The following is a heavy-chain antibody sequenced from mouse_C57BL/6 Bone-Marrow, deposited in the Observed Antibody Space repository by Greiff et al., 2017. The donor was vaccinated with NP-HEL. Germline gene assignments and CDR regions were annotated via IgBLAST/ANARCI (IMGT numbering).Heavy chain of an antibody. J-gene: IGHJ2*01. CDR3: ARSNYYSHYEDY. V-gene: IGHV1-26*01. D-gene: IGHD2-5*01. Sequence: VQLQQSGPELVKPGASVKISCKASGYTFTDYYMNWVKQSHGKSLEWIGDINPNNGGTSYNQKFKGKATLTVDKSSSTAYMELRSLTSEDSAVYYCARSNYYSHYEDYWGQGTTLTVSS. CDR2: INPNNGGT. CDR1: GYTFTDYY.